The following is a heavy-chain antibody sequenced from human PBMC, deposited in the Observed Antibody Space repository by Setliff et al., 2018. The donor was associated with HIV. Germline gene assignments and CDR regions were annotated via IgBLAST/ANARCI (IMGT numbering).Heavy chain of an antibody. CDR3: ARDRIRSGSYYFDL. J-gene: IGHJ4*02. CDR1: GFTFGSHA. CDR2: ISGSDNNT. Sequence: GGSLRLSCVASGFTFGSHAMSWVRQSPGKGLEWVSSISGSDNNTYYADSVKGRFTISRDNSKNTLDLEVNSLRTEDAALYYCARDRIRSGSYYFDLWGQGTLVTVSS. D-gene: IGHD1-26*01. V-gene: IGHV3-23*01.